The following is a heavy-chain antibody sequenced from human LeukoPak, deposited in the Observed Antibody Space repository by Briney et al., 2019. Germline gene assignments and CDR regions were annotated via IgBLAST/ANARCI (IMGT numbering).Heavy chain of an antibody. CDR2: IIPIFGTA. V-gene: IGHV1-69*13. D-gene: IGHD1-7*01. Sequence: GASVKVSCKASGGTFSSYAISWVRQAPGQGLEWMGGIIPIFGTANYAQKFQGRVTITADESTSTAYMELSSLRSEDTAVYYCARDALELRPNHYYYYYMDVWGKGTTVTVSS. CDR3: ARDALELRPNHYYYYYMDV. J-gene: IGHJ6*03. CDR1: GGTFSSYA.